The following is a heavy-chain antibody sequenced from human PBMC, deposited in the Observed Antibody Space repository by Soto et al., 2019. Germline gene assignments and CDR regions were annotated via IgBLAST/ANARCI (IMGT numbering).Heavy chain of an antibody. V-gene: IGHV3-9*01. Sequence: EVQLVESGGGLVQPGRSLRLSCAASGFTFDDYAIHWVRQAPGKGMEWVSGISWNSGSIGYADSVKGRFTISRDNAKNSLYLQMNSLRAEDTALYYCAKDIAYGDPYDAFDIWGQGTMVTVSS. CDR2: ISWNSGSI. CDR1: GFTFDDYA. D-gene: IGHD4-17*01. CDR3: AKDIAYGDPYDAFDI. J-gene: IGHJ3*02.